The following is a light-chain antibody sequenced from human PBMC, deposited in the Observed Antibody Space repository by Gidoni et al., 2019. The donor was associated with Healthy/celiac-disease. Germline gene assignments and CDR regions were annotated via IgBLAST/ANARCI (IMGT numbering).Light chain of an antibody. CDR1: QGISNY. CDR3: QKYNSAPQLT. Sequence: DIQMTQSPSSLSASVGDRVTITCRASQGISNYLDWYQQKPGKVPKLLIYAASTLQSGVPSRFSGSGSGTDFTLTISSLQPEDVATYYCQKYNSAPQLTFXGXTKVEIK. J-gene: IGKJ4*01. CDR2: AAS. V-gene: IGKV1-27*01.